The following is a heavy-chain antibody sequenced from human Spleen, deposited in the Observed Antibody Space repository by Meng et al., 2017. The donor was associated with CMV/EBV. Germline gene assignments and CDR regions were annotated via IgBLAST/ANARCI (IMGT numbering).Heavy chain of an antibody. CDR2: ISSSGSTI. CDR1: GFTFSDYY. Sequence: GGSLRLSCAASGFTFSDYYMSWIRQAPGKGLEWVSYISSSGSTIYYGDSVKGRFTISRDNSKNTLYLQMNSLRVEDTAVYYCARDQSSWPYYFEYWGQGTLVTVSS. V-gene: IGHV3-11*04. D-gene: IGHD6-13*01. CDR3: ARDQSSWPYYFEY. J-gene: IGHJ4*02.